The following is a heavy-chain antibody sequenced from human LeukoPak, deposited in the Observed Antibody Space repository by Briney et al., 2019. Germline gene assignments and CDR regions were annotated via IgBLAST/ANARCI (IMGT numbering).Heavy chain of an antibody. D-gene: IGHD1-26*01. Sequence: PSETLSLTCTVSGGSISSYYWNWIRQPPGKGLEWIGYIYYSGSTNYNPSLKSRVTISVDTSKNQFSLKLSSVTAADTAVYYCARAAYSGSYHSDYWGQGTLVTVSS. J-gene: IGHJ4*02. CDR2: IYYSGST. CDR3: ARAAYSGSYHSDY. CDR1: GGSISSYY. V-gene: IGHV4-59*01.